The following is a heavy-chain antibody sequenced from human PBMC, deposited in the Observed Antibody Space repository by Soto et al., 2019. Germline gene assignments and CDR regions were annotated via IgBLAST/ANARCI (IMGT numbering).Heavy chain of an antibody. CDR3: ARGPSNYFDSRDYPF. V-gene: IGHV3-11*01. J-gene: IGHJ4*02. CDR2: ISSSGSTV. Sequence: PGGSLRLSCAASGFTFSDYYMTWIRQAPGKGLEWVSYISSSGSTVYSSDPVKGRFTSSRDSAKNSLYLQMSSLRADDTAVYYCARGPSNYFDSRDYPFWGQGTLVTVSS. D-gene: IGHD3-22*01. CDR1: GFTFSDYY.